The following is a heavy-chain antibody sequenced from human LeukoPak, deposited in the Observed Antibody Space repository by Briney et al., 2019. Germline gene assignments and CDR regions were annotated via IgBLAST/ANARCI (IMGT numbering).Heavy chain of an antibody. CDR3: AKDRSYSGYEPLDY. J-gene: IGHJ4*02. Sequence: GGSLRLSCAASGFTFWSYSMHWVRQAPGKGLEWVSYINSGSSTTHYADSVKGRFTISRDDAKNSLYLQMNSLRAEDTAMYYCAKDRSYSGYEPLDYWGQGTLVTVSS. D-gene: IGHD5-12*01. CDR1: GFTFWSYS. CDR2: INSGSSTT. V-gene: IGHV3-48*01.